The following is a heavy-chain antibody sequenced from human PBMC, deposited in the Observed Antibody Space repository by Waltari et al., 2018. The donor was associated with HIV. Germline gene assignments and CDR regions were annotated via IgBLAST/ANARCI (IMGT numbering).Heavy chain of an antibody. CDR3: ARDIPRMGIDY. J-gene: IGHJ4*02. CDR2: INAGNGNT. V-gene: IGHV1-3*01. D-gene: IGHD2-15*01. Sequence: QVQLVQSGAEVKKPGASVKVSCKASGYTFTSYAMHWVRQAPGQRLEWRGWINAGNGNTKYSQKFQGRGTITRDTSASTAYMELSSLRSEDTAVYYCARDIPRMGIDYWGQGTLVTVSS. CDR1: GYTFTSYA.